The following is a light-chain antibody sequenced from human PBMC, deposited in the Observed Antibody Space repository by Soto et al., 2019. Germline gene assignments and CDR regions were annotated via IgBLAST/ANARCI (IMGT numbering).Light chain of an antibody. CDR3: QQYDSLPYT. CDR2: GAS. J-gene: IGKJ2*01. Sequence: DIQMTQSPSSLSSSVGDRVTITCQASQDISKYLDWYQQKPGKAPKLPIYGASNSIRGVPSRYSGSGSGTDFTFTISSLQPEDFAIYYCQQYDSLPYTFGQGTKVESK. CDR1: QDISKY. V-gene: IGKV1-33*01.